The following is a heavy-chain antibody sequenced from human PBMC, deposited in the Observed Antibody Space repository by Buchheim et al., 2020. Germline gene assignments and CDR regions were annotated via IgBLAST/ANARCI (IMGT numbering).Heavy chain of an antibody. D-gene: IGHD1-26*01. CDR3: ARDVGASYYFDS. CDR2: ITSGSSSI. J-gene: IGHJ4*02. V-gene: IGHV3-48*02. Sequence: EVQLVESGGGFVQSGGSLRLSCAASGFTFSTYTMNWVRQGPGKGLEWVAYITSGSSSIYYADSVKGRFTISRDNEKTSVYLQMDRLRDEDTAVYYCARDVGASYYFDSWGQGTL. CDR1: GFTFSTYT.